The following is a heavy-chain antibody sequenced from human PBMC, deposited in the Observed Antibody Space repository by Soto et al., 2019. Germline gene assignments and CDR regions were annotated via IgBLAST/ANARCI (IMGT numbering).Heavy chain of an antibody. Sequence: QVQLQESGPGLVKPSQTLSLTCTVSGGSISSGGYYWSWIRQHPGKGLEWIGYIYYSGSTYYNPSLKSRVTISVDTSKNQFSLKLSSVTAADTAVYYCARGSGYCSSTSCYSNKGGMDVGGQGTTVTVSS. CDR2: IYYSGST. D-gene: IGHD2-2*01. V-gene: IGHV4-31*03. CDR3: ARGSGYCSSTSCYSNKGGMDV. CDR1: GGSISSGGYY. J-gene: IGHJ6*02.